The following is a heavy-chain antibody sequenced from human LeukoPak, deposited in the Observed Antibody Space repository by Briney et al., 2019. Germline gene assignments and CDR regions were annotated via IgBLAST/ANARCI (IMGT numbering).Heavy chain of an antibody. CDR2: ISSSDSTI. CDR3: ARGHNYYDSSGYVDH. Sequence: GGSLRLSCVASGFTFSSYAMSWVRQAPGKGLEWVSYISSSDSTIYYADSVKGRFTISRDNAKNSLYLQMNSLRAEDTAVYYCARGHNYYDSSGYVDHWGQGTLVTVSS. D-gene: IGHD3-22*01. J-gene: IGHJ4*02. CDR1: GFTFSSYA. V-gene: IGHV3-48*04.